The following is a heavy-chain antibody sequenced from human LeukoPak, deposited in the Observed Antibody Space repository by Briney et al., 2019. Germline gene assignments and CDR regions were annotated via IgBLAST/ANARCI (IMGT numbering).Heavy chain of an antibody. CDR3: ARDRRRDRLHAFDI. CDR2: IYYSGST. CDR1: GGSISSSSYY. V-gene: IGHV4-39*07. Sequence: SETLSLTCTVSGGSISSSSYYWGWIRQPPGKGLEWIGSIYYSGSTNYNPSLKSRLTISLDASKNQFSLKLSSVTAADTAVYYCARDRRRDRLHAFDIWGQGTMVTVSS. J-gene: IGHJ3*02. D-gene: IGHD1-26*01.